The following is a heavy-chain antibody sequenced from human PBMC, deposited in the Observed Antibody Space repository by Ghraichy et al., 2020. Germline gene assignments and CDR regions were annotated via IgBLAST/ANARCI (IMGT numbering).Heavy chain of an antibody. Sequence: GALRLSCAASGFNLRNSWMSWVRQAPGKGLEWVANINQDGSVKYYVDSVKGRFTISRDNAKNSLYLQMSSLRAEDTAVYYCATSVAAAGTDWGQGTLVTVSS. CDR1: GFNLRNSW. J-gene: IGHJ4*02. CDR2: INQDGSVK. D-gene: IGHD6-13*01. V-gene: IGHV3-7*01. CDR3: ATSVAAAGTD.